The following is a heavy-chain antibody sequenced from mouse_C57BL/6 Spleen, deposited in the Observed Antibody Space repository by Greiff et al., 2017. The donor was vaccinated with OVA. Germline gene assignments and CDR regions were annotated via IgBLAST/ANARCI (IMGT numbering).Heavy chain of an antibody. CDR1: GYTFTDYY. CDR3: ANAFAY. V-gene: IGHV1-76*01. Sequence: VQLQQSGAELVRPGASVKLSCKASGYTFTDYYINWVKQRPGQGLEWIARIYPGSGNTYYNETLKGKATLTTEKSSSTAYMQHSSLTSESSAVYFCANAFAYWGKGTLVTVST. CDR2: IYPGSGNT. J-gene: IGHJ3*01.